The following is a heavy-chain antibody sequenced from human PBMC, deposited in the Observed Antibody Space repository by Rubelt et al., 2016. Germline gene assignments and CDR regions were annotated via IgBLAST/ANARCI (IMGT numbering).Heavy chain of an antibody. J-gene: IGHJ4*02. CDR3: ARVTTVTTWGTY. CDR2: ISSSSGTI. CDR1: GFTFSTYS. V-gene: IGHV3-48*04. Sequence: EVQLLESGGDLGQPGGSLRLSCAASGFTFSTYSMNWVRQAPGKGLEWVSYISSSSGTIYYADSVKGRFTTPRDNAKNCLALQRSDLCAEDSAVDYCARVTTVTTWGTYWGQGTLVTVSS. D-gene: IGHD4-17*01.